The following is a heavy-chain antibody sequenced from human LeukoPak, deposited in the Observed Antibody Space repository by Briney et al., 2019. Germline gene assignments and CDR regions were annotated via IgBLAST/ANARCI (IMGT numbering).Heavy chain of an antibody. CDR2: ISSSSTTI. J-gene: IGHJ6*03. CDR3: ARDLYSNSSRYYYYYMDV. CDR1: GFIFKSYW. Sequence: GGSLRLSCAASGFIFKSYWMSWVRQAPGKGLEWVSYISSSSTTIYYADSVKGRFTISRDNAKNSLYLQMNSLRAEDTAVYYCARDLYSNSSRYYYYYMDVWGKGTTVTVSS. V-gene: IGHV3-48*01. D-gene: IGHD6-6*01.